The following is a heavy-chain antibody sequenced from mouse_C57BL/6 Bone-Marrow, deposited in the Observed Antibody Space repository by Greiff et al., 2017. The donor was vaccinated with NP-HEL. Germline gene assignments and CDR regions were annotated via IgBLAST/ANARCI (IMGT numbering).Heavy chain of an antibody. Sequence: QVQLQQPGAELVRPGSSVKLSCKASGYTFTSYWMDWVKQRPGQGLEWIGNIYPSDSETHYNQKFKDKATLTVDKSSSTAYMQLSSLTSEDSAVYYCARYPLWEEGFGYWGQGTTLTVSS. J-gene: IGHJ2*01. V-gene: IGHV1-61*01. CDR1: GYTFTSYW. D-gene: IGHD4-1*01. CDR2: IYPSDSET. CDR3: ARYPLWEEGFGY.